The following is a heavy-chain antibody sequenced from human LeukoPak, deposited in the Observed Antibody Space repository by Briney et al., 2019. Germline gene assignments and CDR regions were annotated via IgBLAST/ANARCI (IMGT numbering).Heavy chain of an antibody. CDR3: ARDWRAAGTLDY. CDR2: IWDDGNNK. J-gene: IGHJ4*02. CDR1: GFTFSSYG. Sequence: GGSLRLSCAASGFTFSSYGMHWVRQAPGKGLEWVAVIWDDGNNKYYADSVKGRVTISRDNSKNTLYLQMNSLRAEDTAVYYCARDWRAAGTLDYWGQGTLVTVSS. D-gene: IGHD6-13*01. V-gene: IGHV3-33*01.